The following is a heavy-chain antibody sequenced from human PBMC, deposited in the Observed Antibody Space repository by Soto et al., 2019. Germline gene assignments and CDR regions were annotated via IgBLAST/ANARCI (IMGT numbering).Heavy chain of an antibody. CDR2: ISYDGSNK. V-gene: IGHV3-30-3*01. J-gene: IGHJ6*02. D-gene: IGHD1-7*01. Sequence: QVQLVVSGGGVVQPGRSLRLSCAASGFTFSSYAMHWVRQAPGQGLEWVALISYDGSNKYYADSVKGRFTISRDNSKNTLYLQMNSLRPEDTAVYHCARDQGGTTLYYHGMDVWGQGTTVTVSS. CDR3: ARDQGGTTLYYHGMDV. CDR1: GFTFSSYA.